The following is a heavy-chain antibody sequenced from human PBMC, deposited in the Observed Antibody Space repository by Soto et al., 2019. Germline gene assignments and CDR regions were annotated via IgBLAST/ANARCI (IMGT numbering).Heavy chain of an antibody. CDR2: IRSKAYGGTT. CDR1: GFTFGDYA. V-gene: IGHV3-49*03. Sequence: GGSLRLPCTASGFTFGDYAMSWFRQAPGKGLEWVGFIRSKAYGGTTEYAASVKGRFTISRDDSKSIAYLQMNSLKTEDTAVYYCTGARGWYYYYYYMDVWGKGTTVTVSS. CDR3: TGARGWYYYYYYMDV. D-gene: IGHD6-19*01. J-gene: IGHJ6*03.